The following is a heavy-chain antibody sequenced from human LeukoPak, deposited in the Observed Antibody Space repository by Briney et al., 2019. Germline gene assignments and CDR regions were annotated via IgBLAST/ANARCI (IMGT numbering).Heavy chain of an antibody. CDR2: ISYDGSNK. Sequence: GGSLRLSCAASGFTFSSYGMHWVRQARGKGLEWVAVISYDGSNKYYADSVKGRFTISRDNSKNTLYLQMNSLRAEDTAVYYCAKLSAVAGMGFDPWGQGTLVTVSS. CDR1: GFTFSSYG. J-gene: IGHJ5*02. V-gene: IGHV3-30*18. D-gene: IGHD6-19*01. CDR3: AKLSAVAGMGFDP.